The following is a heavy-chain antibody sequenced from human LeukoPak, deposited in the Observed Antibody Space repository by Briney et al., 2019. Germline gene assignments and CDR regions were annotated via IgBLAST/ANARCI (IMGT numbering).Heavy chain of an antibody. CDR2: ISSSSSYI. CDR1: GFTFSSYS. V-gene: IGHV3-21*01. J-gene: IGHJ4*02. Sequence: SGGSLRLSCAASGFTFSSYSMNWVRQAPGKGLEWVSSISSSSSYIYYADSLKGRFTISRDNAKNSLYLNIHSLRAEDTAVYYCARDRADPDYGDYVFAYWGQGTLVTVSS. CDR3: ARDRADPDYGDYVFAY. D-gene: IGHD4-17*01.